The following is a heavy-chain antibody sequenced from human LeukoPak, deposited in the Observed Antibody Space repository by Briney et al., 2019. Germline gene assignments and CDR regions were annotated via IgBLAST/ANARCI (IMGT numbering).Heavy chain of an antibody. J-gene: IGHJ4*02. Sequence: PGRSLRLSCAASGFTFSSYGMHWVRQAPGKGLEWVAIISYDGGNKYYADSVQGRFTISRDNSKNTLYLQMNSLRTEDTAAYYCAKALYSGSWYGDYWGQGTLVTVSS. CDR3: AKALYSGSWYGDY. D-gene: IGHD6-13*01. CDR1: GFTFSSYG. V-gene: IGHV3-30*18. CDR2: ISYDGGNK.